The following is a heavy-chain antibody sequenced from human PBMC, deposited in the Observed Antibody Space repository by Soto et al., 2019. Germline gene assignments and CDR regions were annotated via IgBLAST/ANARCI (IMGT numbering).Heavy chain of an antibody. V-gene: IGHV3-74*01. CDR2: IKSDGSST. D-gene: IGHD5-12*01. CDR3: ARGREYNGYEYWNY. Sequence: GGSLRLSCAASGFTFSSYWMHWVRQPPGMGLVWVSRIKSDGSSTDYSDSVKGRITVSRDNAKNTLYLQMDSLRAEDTAVYYCARGREYNGYEYWNYWGQGTLVTVSS. J-gene: IGHJ4*02. CDR1: GFTFSSYW.